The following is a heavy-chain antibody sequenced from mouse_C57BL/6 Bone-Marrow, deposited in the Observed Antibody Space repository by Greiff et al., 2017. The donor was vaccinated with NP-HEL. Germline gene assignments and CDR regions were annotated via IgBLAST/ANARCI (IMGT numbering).Heavy chain of an antibody. V-gene: IGHV14-4*01. J-gene: IGHJ2*01. Sequence: EVKLVESGAELVRPGASVKLSCTASGFNIKDDYMHWVKQRPEQGLEWIGWIDPENGATEYASKFQGKATITADTSSNTAYLQLSSLTSEDTAVYYCIYEEGMVTSFDYWGQGTTLTVSS. D-gene: IGHD2-2*01. CDR2: IDPENGAT. CDR1: GFNIKDDY. CDR3: IYEEGMVTSFDY.